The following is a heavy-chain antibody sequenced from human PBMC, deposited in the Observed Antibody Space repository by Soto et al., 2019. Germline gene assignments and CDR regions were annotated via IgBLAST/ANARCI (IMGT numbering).Heavy chain of an antibody. J-gene: IGHJ3*02. Sequence: GASVKVSCKASGGTFSSNTISWVRQAPGQGLEWMGRIIPILGIANYAQKFQGRVTITADKSTSTAYMELSSLRSEDTAVYYCARHYSNYDAPDAFDIWGQGTMVTVSS. D-gene: IGHD4-4*01. CDR3: ARHYSNYDAPDAFDI. CDR2: IIPILGIA. CDR1: GGTFSSNT. V-gene: IGHV1-69*02.